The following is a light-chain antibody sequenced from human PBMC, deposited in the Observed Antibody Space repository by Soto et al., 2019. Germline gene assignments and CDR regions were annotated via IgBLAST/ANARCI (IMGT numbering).Light chain of an antibody. Sequence: QSALTQPPSASGTPGQRVTISCSGSSSNIGSNTVNWYQQLPGTAPKLLIYNDNQRPSGVSNRFSGSKSGNTASLTISGLQAEDEADYYCSSYTSSSVYVFGTGTKVTVL. V-gene: IGLV1-44*01. CDR2: NDN. CDR3: SSYTSSSVYV. J-gene: IGLJ1*01. CDR1: SSNIGSNT.